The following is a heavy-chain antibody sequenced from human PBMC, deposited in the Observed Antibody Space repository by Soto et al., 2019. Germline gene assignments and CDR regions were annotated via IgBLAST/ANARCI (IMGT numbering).Heavy chain of an antibody. CDR1: GFTFISYA. D-gene: IGHD1-20*01. V-gene: IGHV3-23*01. CDR2: ISGSGGST. J-gene: IGHJ5*02. Sequence: GGSLRLSCAASGFTFISYAMSWVRQAAGKGLEWVSAISGSGGSTYYADSVKGRFTISRDNSKNTLYLQMNSLRAEDTAVYYCAKKVVTGTKNWFDPWGQGTLVTVSS. CDR3: AKKVVTGTKNWFDP.